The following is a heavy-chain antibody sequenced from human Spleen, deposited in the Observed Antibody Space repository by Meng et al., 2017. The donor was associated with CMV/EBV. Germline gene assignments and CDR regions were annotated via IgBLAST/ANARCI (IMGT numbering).Heavy chain of an antibody. V-gene: IGHV3-7*01. J-gene: IGHJ4*02. CDR1: GFTFSHFW. Sequence: GGSLRLSCAASGFTFSHFWMSWVRQAPGKGLEWVANIKQDGSKTYYLDSVKGRFTISRDNAKLLVFLQMNSLRAEDTAVYYCATGAVDYYDSSGFYFDYWGQGTLVTVSS. D-gene: IGHD3-22*01. CDR3: ATGAVDYYDSSGFYFDY. CDR2: IKQDGSKT.